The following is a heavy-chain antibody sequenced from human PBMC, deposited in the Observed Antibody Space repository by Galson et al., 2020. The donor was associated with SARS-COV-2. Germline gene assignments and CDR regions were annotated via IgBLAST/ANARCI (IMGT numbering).Heavy chain of an antibody. CDR3: ARGDYSYYYYGMDV. J-gene: IGHJ6*02. D-gene: IGHD4-17*01. CDR2: IKQDGSER. Sequence: GGSLRLSCAASGFTFSSYWMNWVRQAPGKGLEWVANIKQDGSERYYVDAVKGRFNISRDNAKNSLYLQMNSLRAEDTGVYYCARGDYSYYYYGMDVWGQGTTVTVSS. CDR1: GFTFSSYW. V-gene: IGHV3-7*04.